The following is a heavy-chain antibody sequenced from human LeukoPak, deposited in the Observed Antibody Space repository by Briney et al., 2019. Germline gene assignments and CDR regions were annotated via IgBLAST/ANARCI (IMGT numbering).Heavy chain of an antibody. CDR1: GYTFTSYG. D-gene: IGHD2-2*01. J-gene: IGHJ3*02. Sequence: ASVKVSCKASGYTFTSYGISWVRQAPGQGLEWMGWISASNGNTNYAQILQGRVTLTTDTSTSTAYMELRSLTSDDTAVYYCAREGYCSSTSCRGAFDIWGQGTMVTVSS. CDR3: AREGYCSSTSCRGAFDI. CDR2: ISASNGNT. V-gene: IGHV1-18*01.